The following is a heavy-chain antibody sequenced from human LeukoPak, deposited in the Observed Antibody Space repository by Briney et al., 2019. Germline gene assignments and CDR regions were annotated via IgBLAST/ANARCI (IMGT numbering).Heavy chain of an antibody. D-gene: IGHD3-22*01. V-gene: IGHV3-7*01. J-gene: IGHJ4*02. Sequence: GGSLRLSCAASGFTFSSYWMSWVRQAPGKGLEWVANINQDGSQKYYVDSVKGRFTISRDNAKNSLYLQMNSLRAEDTAVYYCARDRTAYYYDSSGYSDYWGQGTLVTVSS. CDR3: ARDRTAYYYDSSGYSDY. CDR2: INQDGSQK. CDR1: GFTFSSYW.